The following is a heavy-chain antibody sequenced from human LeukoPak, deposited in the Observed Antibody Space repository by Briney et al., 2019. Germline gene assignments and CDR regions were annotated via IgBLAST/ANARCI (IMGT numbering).Heavy chain of an antibody. CDR2: INSDGSST. V-gene: IGHV3-74*01. J-gene: IGHJ3*02. D-gene: IGHD2-15*01. Sequence: EGSLRLSCAASGFTFSSYWMHWVRQAPGKGLVWVSRINSDGSSTSYADSVKGRFTISRDNAKNTLYLQMNSLRAEDTAVYYCARAVVVVAGRGAFDIWGQGTMVTVSS. CDR3: ARAVVVVAGRGAFDI. CDR1: GFTFSSYW.